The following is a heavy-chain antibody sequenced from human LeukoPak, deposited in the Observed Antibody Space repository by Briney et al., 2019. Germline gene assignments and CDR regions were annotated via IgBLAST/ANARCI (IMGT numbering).Heavy chain of an antibody. CDR2: IYYSGTT. D-gene: IGHD4/OR15-4a*01. Sequence: SETLSLTCTVSGGSITTSGYFWGWIRQPPGKGLEWIGIIYYSGTTYYNPSLKSRVTMSVDTSKNQFSLKLTSVTAADTAIYYCVKSGRLLGSSWFDPWGQGTLVTVSS. CDR3: VKSGRLLGSSWFDP. CDR1: GGSITTSGYF. V-gene: IGHV4-39*07. J-gene: IGHJ5*02.